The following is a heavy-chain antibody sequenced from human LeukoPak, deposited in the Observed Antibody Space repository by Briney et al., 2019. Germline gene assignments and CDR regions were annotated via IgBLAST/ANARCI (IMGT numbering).Heavy chain of an antibody. CDR2: INPNSGGT. Sequence: ASVKVSCKASGYTFTGYYMHWVRQAPGQGLEWMGWINPNSGGTNYAQKFQGRVTMTRDTSISTAYMELSRLRSDDTAVYYCARGNYVAYYYYMDVWGKGTTVTVSS. J-gene: IGHJ6*03. CDR3: ARGNYVAYYYYMDV. CDR1: GYTFTGYY. D-gene: IGHD1-7*01. V-gene: IGHV1-2*02.